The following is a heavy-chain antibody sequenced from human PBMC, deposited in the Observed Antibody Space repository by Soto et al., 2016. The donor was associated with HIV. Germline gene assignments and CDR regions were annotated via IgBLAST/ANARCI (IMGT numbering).Heavy chain of an antibody. J-gene: IGHJ6*02. Sequence: EVQLVESGGGLVQPGGSLRLSCAASGFTVSSNYMSWVRQAPGKGLEWVSVIYRGGNTYYADSVKGGFTISRDNSKNTLYLQMNSLRAEDTAVYYCARDGGYSAYYYYGMDVWGQGTTVTVSS. CDR2: IYRGGNT. CDR1: GFTVSSNY. V-gene: IGHV3-66*01. CDR3: ARDGGYSAYYYYGMDV. D-gene: IGHD5-18*01.